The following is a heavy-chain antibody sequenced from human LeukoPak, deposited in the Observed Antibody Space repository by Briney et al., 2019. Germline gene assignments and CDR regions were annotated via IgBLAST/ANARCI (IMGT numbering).Heavy chain of an antibody. CDR1: GFTFSSYA. J-gene: IGHJ3*02. Sequence: SGGSLRLSCAASGFTFSSYAMYWVRQAPGKGLEWVAVISYDGSNKYYADSVKGRFTISRDNSKNTLYLQMNSLRAEDTAVYYCARDPRRSTYYYDSSGPLGAFDIWGQGTMVTVSS. D-gene: IGHD3-22*01. V-gene: IGHV3-30-3*01. CDR3: ARDPRRSTYYYDSSGPLGAFDI. CDR2: ISYDGSNK.